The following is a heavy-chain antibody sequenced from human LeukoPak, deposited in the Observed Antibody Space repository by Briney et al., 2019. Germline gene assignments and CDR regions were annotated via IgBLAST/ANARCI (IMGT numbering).Heavy chain of an antibody. CDR2: ISSSSSYI. CDR1: GFTFSSCA. V-gene: IGHV3-21*01. CDR3: ARVGGYSYGTYYFDY. J-gene: IGHJ4*02. D-gene: IGHD5-18*01. Sequence: GGSLRLSCAASGFTFSSCAMSWVRQAPGKGLEWVSSISSSSSYIYYADSVKGRFTISRDNAKNSLYLQMNSLRAEDTAVYYCARVGGYSYGTYYFDYWGQGTLVTVSS.